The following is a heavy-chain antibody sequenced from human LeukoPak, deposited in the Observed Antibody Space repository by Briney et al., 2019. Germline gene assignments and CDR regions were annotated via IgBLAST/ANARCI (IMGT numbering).Heavy chain of an antibody. D-gene: IGHD3-22*01. CDR3: ARVGDYYDSSGYLFDY. CDR2: IYYSGST. V-gene: IGHV4-30-4*01. Sequence: SGTLSLTCTVSGGSISSGDYYWSWIRQPPGKGLEWIGYIYYSGSTYYNPSLKSRVTISVDTSKNQFSLKLSSVTAADTAVYYCARVGDYYDSSGYLFDYWGQGTLVTVSS. J-gene: IGHJ4*02. CDR1: GGSISSGDYY.